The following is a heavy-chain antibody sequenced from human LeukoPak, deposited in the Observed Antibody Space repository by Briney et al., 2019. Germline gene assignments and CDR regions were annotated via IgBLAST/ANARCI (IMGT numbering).Heavy chain of an antibody. CDR3: AKVGRRGYSYGFDY. D-gene: IGHD5-18*01. CDR2: ISWNSGSI. Sequence: SLRLPFAASGFTFSSHGMHWVRQAPGKGLEWVSGISWNSGSIGYADSVKGRFTISRDNAKNSLYLQMNSLRAEDTALYYCAKVGRRGYSYGFDYWGQGTLVTVSS. CDR1: GFTFSSHG. J-gene: IGHJ4*02. V-gene: IGHV3-9*01.